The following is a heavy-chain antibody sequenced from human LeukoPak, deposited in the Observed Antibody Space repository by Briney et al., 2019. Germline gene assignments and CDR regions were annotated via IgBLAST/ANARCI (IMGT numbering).Heavy chain of an antibody. CDR2: INHIGST. Sequence: SETLSLTCAVYGGSFNHYYWSWIRQPPGKGLEWIGEINHIGSTSYNPSLKSRVTISVDTSKNQFSLKLSSVTAADAAVYYCARGLTRGYTYGPPGYWGQGTLVAVS. D-gene: IGHD5-18*01. CDR3: ARGLTRGYTYGPPGY. CDR1: GGSFNHYY. V-gene: IGHV4-34*01. J-gene: IGHJ4*02.